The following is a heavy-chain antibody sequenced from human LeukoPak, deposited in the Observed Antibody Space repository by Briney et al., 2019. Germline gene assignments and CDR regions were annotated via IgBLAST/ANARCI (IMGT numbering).Heavy chain of an antibody. CDR1: GYTFTNYD. Sequence: ASVKVSCKASGYTFTNYDINWVRQATGQGLEWMGWMNPNSGNTGYAQKFQGRVTMTRNTSISTANMELSSLRSEDTAVYYCARGLARTSMVTRGGVRFDYWGQGTLVTVSS. CDR2: MNPNSGNT. D-gene: IGHD5-18*01. J-gene: IGHJ4*02. V-gene: IGHV1-8*01. CDR3: ARGLARTSMVTRGGVRFDY.